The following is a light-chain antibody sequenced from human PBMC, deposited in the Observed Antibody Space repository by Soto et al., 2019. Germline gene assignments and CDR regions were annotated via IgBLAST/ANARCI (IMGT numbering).Light chain of an antibody. CDR1: SSDVGSYNL. V-gene: IGLV2-23*02. CDR2: EVS. Sequence: QSDLNQPASVSGSPGQSITISCTGTSSDVGSYNLVSWYQQHPGKAPKLMIYEVSKRPSGVSNRFSGSKSGNTASLTISGLQAEDEADYYCCSYAGSSTFYVFGTGTKVTVL. J-gene: IGLJ1*01. CDR3: CSYAGSSTFYV.